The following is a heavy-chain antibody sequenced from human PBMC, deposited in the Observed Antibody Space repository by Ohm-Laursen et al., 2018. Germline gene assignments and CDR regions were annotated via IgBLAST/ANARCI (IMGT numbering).Heavy chain of an antibody. CDR3: ARLLDFSDFWSVYLGGMDV. J-gene: IGHJ6*02. CDR1: DSLSDLS. Sequence: ASVKVSCKVSDSLSDLSIHWVRQGPGQGLEWMGTFAPGDGAPLYAEKFEDRLSVTEDTSTDTASMELTSLTFEDTAVYYCARLLDFSDFWSVYLGGMDVWGQGTTVTVSS. V-gene: IGHV1-24*01. CDR2: FAPGDGAP. D-gene: IGHD3-3*01.